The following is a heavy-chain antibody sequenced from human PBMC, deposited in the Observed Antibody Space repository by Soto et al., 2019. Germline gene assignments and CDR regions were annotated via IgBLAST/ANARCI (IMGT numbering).Heavy chain of an antibody. Sequence: SETLSLTCTVSGGSISSSSYYWGWIRQPPGKGLEWIGSIYYSGSTYYNPSLKSRVTISVDTSKNQFSLKLSSVTAADTAVYYCARRGYYDFWSGYYTLSYFDYWGQGTLVTVS. J-gene: IGHJ4*02. CDR1: GGSISSSSYY. D-gene: IGHD3-3*01. CDR2: IYYSGST. V-gene: IGHV4-39*01. CDR3: ARRGYYDFWSGYYTLSYFDY.